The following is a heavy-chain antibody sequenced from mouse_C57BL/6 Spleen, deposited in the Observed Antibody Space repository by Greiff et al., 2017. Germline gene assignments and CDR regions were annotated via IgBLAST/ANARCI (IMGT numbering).Heavy chain of an antibody. V-gene: IGHV1-75*01. CDR2: IFPGSGSP. CDR1: GYTFTDYY. Sequence: QVQLKESGPELVKPGASVKISCKASGYTFTDYYINWVKQRPGQGLEWIGWIFPGSGSPYYNEKFKGKATLTVDKSSSTAYMLLSSLTSEDSAVYFCARAITAVVAAPYSFASLGQGTTLTVSA. J-gene: IGHJ2*01. D-gene: IGHD1-1*01. CDR3: ARAITAVVAAPYSFAS.